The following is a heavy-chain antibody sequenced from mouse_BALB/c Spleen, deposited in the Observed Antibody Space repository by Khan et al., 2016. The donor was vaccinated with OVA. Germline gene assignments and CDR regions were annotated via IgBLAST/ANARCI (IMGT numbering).Heavy chain of an antibody. D-gene: IGHD1-1*01. J-gene: IGHJ4*01. Sequence: DLVKPGASVKLSCKASGYTFTSYWIHWIKQRPGQGLEWIGRIAPGSGSPYYNEMFKGKATLTVDTSSSTAYIQLSSLSSEDSAVYFCARSNNYGSSLYAMDYWGQGTSVTVSS. CDR3: ARSNNYGSSLYAMDY. V-gene: IGHV1S41*01. CDR2: IAPGSGSP. CDR1: GYTFTSYW.